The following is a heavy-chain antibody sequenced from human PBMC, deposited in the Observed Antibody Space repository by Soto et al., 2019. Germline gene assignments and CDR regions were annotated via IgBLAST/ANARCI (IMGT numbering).Heavy chain of an antibody. CDR2: INHSGST. V-gene: IGHV4-34*01. Sequence: PSETLSLTCAVYGGSFSGYYWSGIRQPPGKGLEWIGEINHSGSTNYDPSLKSRVTISVDTSKNQFSLKLSSVTAADTAVYYCARGRKILRFLEWLLSQTFAYWGQGTLVTVSS. D-gene: IGHD3-3*01. CDR3: ARGRKILRFLEWLLSQTFAY. CDR1: GGSFSGYY. J-gene: IGHJ4*02.